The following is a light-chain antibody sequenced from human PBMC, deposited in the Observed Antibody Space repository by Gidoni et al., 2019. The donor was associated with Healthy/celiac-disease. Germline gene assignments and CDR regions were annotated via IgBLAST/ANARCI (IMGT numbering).Light chain of an antibody. CDR1: ALPKQY. V-gene: IGLV3-25*02. CDR2: KDS. CDR3: QSADSSGTYV. J-gene: IGLJ1*01. Sequence: SSELTQPPSVSVSPGQTARITCSGDALPKQYPYWYQQKPGQAPVLVLYKDSERPSGTPGRFSGSSAGTTVTLTISGVQAEDEADYCCQSADSSGTYVFGTGTKVTVL.